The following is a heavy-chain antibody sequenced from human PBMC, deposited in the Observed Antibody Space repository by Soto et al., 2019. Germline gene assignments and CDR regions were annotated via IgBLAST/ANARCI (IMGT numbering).Heavy chain of an antibody. Sequence: EVQLVESGGGLVQPGGSLRLSCAASGFTSSNSWMTWVRQAPGKGLEWVANMNQDGSEKYYEDSVKGRFTISRDNAKNSLSLQMNSLRAEDTAVYFCARDNRGTFDYWGQGALVTVSS. CDR3: ARDNRGTFDY. CDR2: MNQDGSEK. V-gene: IGHV3-7*03. CDR1: GFTSSNSW. D-gene: IGHD7-27*01. J-gene: IGHJ4*02.